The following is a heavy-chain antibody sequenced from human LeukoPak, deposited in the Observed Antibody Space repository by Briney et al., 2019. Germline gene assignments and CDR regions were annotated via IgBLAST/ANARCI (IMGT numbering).Heavy chain of an antibody. CDR2: IRSSGSTI. V-gene: IGHV3-48*03. J-gene: IGHJ4*02. CDR3: ARGRQRRDFWSLGYFDY. D-gene: IGHD3-3*01. CDR1: GFTFSSYE. Sequence: PGGSLRLSCAASGFTFSSYEMNWVRQAPGKGLEWVSYIRSSGSTIYYADSVKGRFTISRDNARNSLYLQMNSLRAEDTAVYYCARGRQRRDFWSLGYFDYWGQGTLVTVSS.